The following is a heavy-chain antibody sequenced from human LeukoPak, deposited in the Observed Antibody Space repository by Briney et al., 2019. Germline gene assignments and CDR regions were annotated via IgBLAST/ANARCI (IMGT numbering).Heavy chain of an antibody. J-gene: IGHJ4*02. D-gene: IGHD5-18*01. Sequence: GGSLRLSCAASGFTFSSYAMSWVRQAPGKGLEWVSAISGGAFSTYYADSVKGRFTISRDNSKNTVYLQMNSLRADDTAVYYCAKLGAPLQLWPLDYWGQGTLVTVSS. CDR2: ISGGAFST. CDR3: AKLGAPLQLWPLDY. CDR1: GFTFSSYA. V-gene: IGHV3-23*01.